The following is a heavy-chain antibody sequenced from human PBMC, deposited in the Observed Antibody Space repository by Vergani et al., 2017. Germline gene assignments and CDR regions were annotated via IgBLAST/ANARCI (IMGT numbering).Heavy chain of an antibody. CDR1: GFTFSSYA. CDR3: AKRPAAGIDS. V-gene: IGHV3-23*01. CDR2: ISGSGGSK. J-gene: IGHJ4*02. Sequence: EVQLLESGGGLVQPGGSLRLSCAASGFTFSSYAMSWVRQAPGKGLEWGSTISGSGGSKYYADSVKGRFTISRDNSKNTLYLQMNSLRAEDTAVYFCAKRPAAGIDSWGQGTLVTVSS. D-gene: IGHD2-2*01.